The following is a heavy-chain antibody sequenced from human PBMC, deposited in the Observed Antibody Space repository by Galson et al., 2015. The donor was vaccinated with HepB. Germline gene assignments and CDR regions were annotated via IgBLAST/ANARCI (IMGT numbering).Heavy chain of an antibody. Sequence: SVKVSCKASGYTFTSYAMHWVRQAPGQRLEWMGWINAGNGKTKYSQNFQGRVTIIRDTSASTAYMELSSPRSEDTAVYYCARDRASMAYFYGLDVWGQGTTVTVSS. CDR3: ARDRASMAYFYGLDV. V-gene: IGHV1-3*01. CDR1: GYTFTSYA. J-gene: IGHJ6*02. CDR2: INAGNGKT. D-gene: IGHD3-10*01.